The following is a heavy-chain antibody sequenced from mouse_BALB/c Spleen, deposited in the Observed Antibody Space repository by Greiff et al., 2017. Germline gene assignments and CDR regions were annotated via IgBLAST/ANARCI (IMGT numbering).Heavy chain of an antibody. J-gene: IGHJ3*01. CDR3: TRSGGYYYGSSSAWFAY. V-gene: IGHV1S127*01. Sequence: QVQLQQPGAELVKPGASVKMSCKASGYTFTSYWMHWVKQRPGQGLEWIGTIDPSDSYTSYNQKFKGKATLTVDTSSSTAYMQLSSLTSEDSAVYYGTRSGGYYYGSSSAWFAYGGQGTLVTVSA. CDR2: IDPSDSYT. D-gene: IGHD1-1*01. CDR1: GYTFTSYW.